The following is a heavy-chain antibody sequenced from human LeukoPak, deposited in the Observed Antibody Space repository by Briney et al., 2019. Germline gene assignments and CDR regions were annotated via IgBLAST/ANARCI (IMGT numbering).Heavy chain of an antibody. CDR2: IATGGDT. J-gene: IGHJ5*02. D-gene: IGHD3-16*01. Sequence: GGSLRLSCAASGFTFRTYDMHWVRQVAGKSLEWVSAIATGGDTYYAGSVKGRFTISREDAKNSLYLQMNSLRAGDTAVYYCIRGGAGFDPWGQGTLVTVSS. CDR1: GFTFRTYD. V-gene: IGHV3-13*01. CDR3: IRGGAGFDP.